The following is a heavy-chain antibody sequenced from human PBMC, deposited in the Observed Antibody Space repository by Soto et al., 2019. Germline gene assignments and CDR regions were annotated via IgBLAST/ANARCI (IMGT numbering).Heavy chain of an antibody. D-gene: IGHD3-9*01. J-gene: IGHJ5*02. CDR3: ARDIVNTIDKNWFDP. Sequence: QVQLVQSGGEVKKPGASVKVSCKASGYTFTSYGISWVRQAPGQGLEWMGWISAYNGNTNYAQKLQGRVTMTTETSTSTAYMELRSLRADDTAVYYCARDIVNTIDKNWFDPWGQGTLVTVSS. CDR2: ISAYNGNT. CDR1: GYTFTSYG. V-gene: IGHV1-18*01.